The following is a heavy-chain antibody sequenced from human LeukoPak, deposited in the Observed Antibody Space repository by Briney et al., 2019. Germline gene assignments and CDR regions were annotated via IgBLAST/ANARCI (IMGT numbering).Heavy chain of an antibody. Sequence: GGSLRLSRAVSGFTFSDYWMNWVRQAPGKGLEWVASIRQDGGEKSYVDSAKGRLTISRDNTKHSLYLQMSSLRAEDTGVYYCARDGTAAGLYFDLWGQGTLVTVSS. CDR1: GFTFSDYW. D-gene: IGHD6-13*01. CDR3: ARDGTAAGLYFDL. J-gene: IGHJ4*02. CDR2: IRQDGGEK. V-gene: IGHV3-7*01.